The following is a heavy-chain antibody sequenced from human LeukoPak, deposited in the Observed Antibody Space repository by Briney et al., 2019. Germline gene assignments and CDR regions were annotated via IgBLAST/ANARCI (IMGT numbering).Heavy chain of an antibody. D-gene: IGHD1-20*01. CDR2: INQGGSDK. V-gene: IGHV3-7*03. Sequence: GGSLRLSCAASGFTFSGHWMSWVRQAPGKGLEWVANINQGGSDKYYVDSVKGRFTISRDNANNLLYLQMNSLRPEDTAVYYCARITGSRVGGFDYWGQGTLVTVSS. J-gene: IGHJ4*02. CDR3: ARITGSRVGGFDY. CDR1: GFTFSGHW.